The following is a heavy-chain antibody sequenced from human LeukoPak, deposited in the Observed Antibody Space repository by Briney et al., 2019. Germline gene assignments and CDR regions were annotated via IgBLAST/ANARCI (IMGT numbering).Heavy chain of an antibody. CDR1: GYTFTGYY. D-gene: IGHD3-10*01. Sequence: GASVKVSCKASGYTFTGYYMHWVRQAPGQGLEWMGWNNPNSGGTNYAQKFQGRVTMTRATSISTAYMELSRLRSDDTAGYYCARYHTMVRGLSDWGQGTLVTVSS. CDR3: ARYHTMVRGLSD. J-gene: IGHJ4*02. V-gene: IGHV1-2*02. CDR2: NNPNSGGT.